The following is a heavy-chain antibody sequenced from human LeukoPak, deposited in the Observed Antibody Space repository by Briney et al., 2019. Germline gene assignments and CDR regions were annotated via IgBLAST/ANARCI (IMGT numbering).Heavy chain of an antibody. CDR1: GFTFTTYW. CDR3: ARDRAIIVGEPPDI. V-gene: IGHV3-20*04. Sequence: GGSLRLSCAASGFTFTTYWMSWVRQAPGKGLEWVSGINWNGGSTGYADSVKGRFTISRDNAKNSLYLQMNSLRAEDTALYYCARDRAIIVGEPPDIWGQGTMVTVSS. J-gene: IGHJ3*02. D-gene: IGHD1-26*01. CDR2: INWNGGST.